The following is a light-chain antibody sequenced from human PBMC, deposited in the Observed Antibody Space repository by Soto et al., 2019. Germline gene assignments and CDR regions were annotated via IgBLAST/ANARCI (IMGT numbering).Light chain of an antibody. CDR1: SSTIGAGFD. CDR3: QSYDTALSVYVV. J-gene: IGLJ2*01. V-gene: IGLV1-40*01. Sequence: QSVLTQPPSVSGAPGQRVTISCTGSSSTIGAGFDVHWYQQLPGTAPKLLIYGDTNRPSGVPDRFSGSKSGTSASLVIPGLQAEDEADYYCQSYDTALSVYVVFGGGTKLTVL. CDR2: GDT.